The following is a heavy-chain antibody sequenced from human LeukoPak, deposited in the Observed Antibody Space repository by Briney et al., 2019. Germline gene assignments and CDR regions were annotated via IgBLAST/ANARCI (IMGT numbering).Heavy chain of an antibody. CDR2: IFYSGST. CDR1: GGSISSSSYY. CDR3: ASGYYDFWSGYYDY. V-gene: IGHV4-39*01. D-gene: IGHD3-3*01. J-gene: IGHJ4*02. Sequence: SETLSLTCTVSGGSISSSSYYWGWIRQPPGEGLEWIGNIFYSGSTYYNPSLKSRVTISVDTSKNQFSLKLSSVTAADTAVYYCASGYYDFWSGYYDYWGQGTLVTVSS.